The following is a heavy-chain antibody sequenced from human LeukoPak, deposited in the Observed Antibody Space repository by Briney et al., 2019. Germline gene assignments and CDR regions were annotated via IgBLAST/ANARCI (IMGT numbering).Heavy chain of an antibody. CDR1: GFNFANHA. V-gene: IGHV3-23*01. Sequence: GGSLRLSCAASGFNFANHAMSWVRQTPGEGLEWVSAISGGGDITYYADSATGRFTISRDNSKDTLFLQMHSLRPGDTAVYYCVREDTPATANYWGQGTLVTVSS. CDR3: VREDTPATANY. CDR2: ISGGGDIT. D-gene: IGHD2-21*02. J-gene: IGHJ4*02.